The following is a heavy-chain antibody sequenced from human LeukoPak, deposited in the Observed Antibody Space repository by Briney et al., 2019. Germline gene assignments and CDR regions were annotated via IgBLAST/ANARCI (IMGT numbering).Heavy chain of an antibody. J-gene: IGHJ4*02. V-gene: IGHV3-7*01. CDR2: IKQDGGEK. CDR1: GFTFSSYL. D-gene: IGHD5-12*01. Sequence: GGSLRLSCAASGFTFSSYLMSWVRQAPGKGLEWVANIKQDGGEKYYVDSVKGRFTISRDNSKNTLYLQMNSLRAEDTAVYYCAKPYSAYDSDYWGQGTLVTVSS. CDR3: AKPYSAYDSDY.